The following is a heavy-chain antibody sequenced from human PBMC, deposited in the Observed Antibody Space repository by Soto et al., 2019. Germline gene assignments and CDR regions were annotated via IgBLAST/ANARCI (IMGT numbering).Heavy chain of an antibody. CDR3: VRDHRWAFDI. D-gene: IGHD2-15*01. CDR2: ISVGGGSI. CDR1: GFTFRDYA. V-gene: IGHV3-48*02. Sequence: EVQLVESGGGLVQPGGSLRVSCIDSGFTFRDYAFNWVRQAPGKGLEWVSYISVGGGSILYADSVKGRFTISRDDARNSVYLQMNTLRHEDTAVYHCVRDHRWAFDIWGQGTVVTVSS. J-gene: IGHJ3*02.